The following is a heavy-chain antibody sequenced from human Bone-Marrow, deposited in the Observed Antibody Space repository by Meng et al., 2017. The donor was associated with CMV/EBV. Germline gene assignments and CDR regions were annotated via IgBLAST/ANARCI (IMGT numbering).Heavy chain of an antibody. CDR1: GFTFSSYA. CDR3: AGTDSSSWYLYYYGMDV. J-gene: IGHJ6*02. CDR2: ISYDGSNK. Sequence: GESLKIFCAASGFTFSSYAMHWVRQAPGKGLEWVAVISYDGSNKYYADSVKGRFTISRDNSKNTLYLQMNSLRAEDTAVYYCAGTDSSSWYLYYYGMDVWGQGTTVTVSS. V-gene: IGHV3-30*04. D-gene: IGHD6-13*01.